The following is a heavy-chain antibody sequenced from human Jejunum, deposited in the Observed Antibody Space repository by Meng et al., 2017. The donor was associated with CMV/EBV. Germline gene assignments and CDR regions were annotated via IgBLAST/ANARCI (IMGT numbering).Heavy chain of an antibody. CDR2: ISYDGSNQ. CDR3: ARRGGYCSSPSCPGAFDI. J-gene: IGHJ3*02. V-gene: IGHV3-30-3*01. CDR1: SYA. D-gene: IGHD2-2*01. Sequence: SYAMHWVRQAPGKGLEWVAVISYDGSNQSYADSVKGRFTISRDNSKNTLYLQMNSLTAEDTAVYYCARRGGYCSSPSCPGAFDIWGHGTRVTVSS.